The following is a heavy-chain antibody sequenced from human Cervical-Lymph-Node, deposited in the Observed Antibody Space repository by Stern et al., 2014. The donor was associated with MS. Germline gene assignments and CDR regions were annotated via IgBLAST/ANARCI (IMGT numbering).Heavy chain of an antibody. J-gene: IGHJ6*02. CDR2: SNSDGSST. Sequence: EVQLVESGGGLVQPGGSLRLSCAVSGFSLSSYWMHWARQVPGKGLVCVSRSNSDGSSTTYADHVKGRFIISRDNAKNTLYLQMNSLRAEDTAVYYCARGSAMDVWGQGTTVTVSS. CDR1: GFSLSSYW. V-gene: IGHV3-74*02. CDR3: ARGSAMDV.